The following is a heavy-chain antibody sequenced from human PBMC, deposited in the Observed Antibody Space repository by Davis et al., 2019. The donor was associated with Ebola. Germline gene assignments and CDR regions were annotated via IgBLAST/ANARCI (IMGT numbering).Heavy chain of an antibody. Sequence: GESLKISCAASGFTFSYSAMSWVRQAPGKGLEWVSGISGSGGATHYADSVKGRFTISRDNSKNTLYLQVNSLRADDTAVYYCAKESSGGWVLGYWGQGTLVTVSS. CDR3: AKESSGGWVLGY. V-gene: IGHV3-23*01. CDR1: GFTFSYSA. D-gene: IGHD3-16*01. CDR2: ISGSGGAT. J-gene: IGHJ4*02.